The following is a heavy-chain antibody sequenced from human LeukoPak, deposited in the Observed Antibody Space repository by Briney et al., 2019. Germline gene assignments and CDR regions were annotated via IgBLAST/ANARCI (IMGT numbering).Heavy chain of an antibody. CDR2: ISYDGSNK. Sequence: GRSLRLSCAASGFTFSSYAMHWVRQAPGKGLEWVAVISYDGSNKYYADSVKGRFTISRDNSKNTLYLQMNSLRAEDTAVYYCAKVWELRWDWGQGTLVTVSS. CDR1: GFTFSSYA. V-gene: IGHV3-30-3*01. CDR3: AKVWELRWD. D-gene: IGHD1-26*01. J-gene: IGHJ4*02.